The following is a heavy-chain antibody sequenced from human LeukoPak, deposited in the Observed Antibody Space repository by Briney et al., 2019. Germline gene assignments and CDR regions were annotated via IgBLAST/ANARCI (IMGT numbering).Heavy chain of an antibody. Sequence: GASVKVSCKASGYTFTGYYMHWVRQAPGQGLEWMGWINPNSGGTNYAQKLQGRVTMTTDTSTSTAYMELRSLRSDDTAVYYCARGFYSSGWYLRYNYYYYMDVWGKGTTVTVSS. CDR1: GYTFTGYY. V-gene: IGHV1-2*02. J-gene: IGHJ6*03. CDR3: ARGFYSSGWYLRYNYYYYMDV. D-gene: IGHD6-19*01. CDR2: INPNSGGT.